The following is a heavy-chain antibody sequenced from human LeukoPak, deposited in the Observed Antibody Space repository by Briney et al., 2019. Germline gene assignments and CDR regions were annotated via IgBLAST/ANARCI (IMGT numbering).Heavy chain of an antibody. J-gene: IGHJ4*02. Sequence: GASVKVSCKASGGTFSSYAISWVREAPGQGLEWMGGIIPILGTANYAQKFQGSVTITADESTSTAYMELSSLRSEDTAVYYCASGIAAAGIFDYWGQGTLVTVSS. CDR3: ASGIAAAGIFDY. V-gene: IGHV1-69*13. D-gene: IGHD6-13*01. CDR2: IIPILGTA. CDR1: GGTFSSYA.